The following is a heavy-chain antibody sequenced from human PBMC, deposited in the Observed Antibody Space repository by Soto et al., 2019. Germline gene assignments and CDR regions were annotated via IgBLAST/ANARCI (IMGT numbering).Heavy chain of an antibody. J-gene: IGHJ4*02. V-gene: IGHV1-18*01. Sequence: QVQLVQSGAEVKKPGASMKVSCKASGYTFTSYAISWVRQAPGQGLEWMGWISAYNGNTNYAQKLQGRVTMTTDTSTSTDDMALRSLRSDDRAAHYCASARGAWNCYFDFWGPGTLVTVSS. D-gene: IGHD1-1*01. CDR1: GYTFTSYA. CDR3: ASARGAWNCYFDF. CDR2: ISAYNGNT.